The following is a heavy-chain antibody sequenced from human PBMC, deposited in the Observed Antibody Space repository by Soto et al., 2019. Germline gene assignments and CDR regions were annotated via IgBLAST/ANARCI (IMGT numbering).Heavy chain of an antibody. CDR3: ARDRATCPYGGNTPPVYYDYYGMDV. CDR2: IIPIFGTA. CDR1: GGTFSSYA. Sequence: SVKVSCKASGGTFSSYAISWVRQAPGQGLEWMGGIIPIFGTANYAQKFQGRVTITAEECTSTAYLELSSLRSEDTAVYYWARDRATCPYGGNTPPVYYDYYGMDVWGQGTTVTVSS. J-gene: IGHJ6*02. D-gene: IGHD4-17*01. V-gene: IGHV1-69*13.